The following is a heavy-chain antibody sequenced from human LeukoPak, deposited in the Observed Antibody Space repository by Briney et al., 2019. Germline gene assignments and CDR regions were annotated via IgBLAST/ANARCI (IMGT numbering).Heavy chain of an antibody. V-gene: IGHV4-30-4*01. CDR2: IYYSGST. Sequence: SQTLSLTCTVSGGSISSGDYYWSWIRQPPGKGLEWIGYIYYSGSTYYNPSLKSRVTISVDTSKNQFSLKLSSVTAADTAVYYCARENRYPQNYYGSAYDYWGQGTLVTVSS. J-gene: IGHJ4*02. D-gene: IGHD3-10*01. CDR3: ARENRYPQNYYGSAYDY. CDR1: GGSISSGDYY.